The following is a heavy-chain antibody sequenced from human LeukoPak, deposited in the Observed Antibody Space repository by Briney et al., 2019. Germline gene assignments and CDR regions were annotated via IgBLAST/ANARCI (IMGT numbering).Heavy chain of an antibody. CDR1: GFTLSSYW. D-gene: IGHD6-13*01. Sequence: GGSLRLSCAASGFTLSSYWMSWVRQAPGKGLEWVANIKYDGSEIDYVDSVKGRFTISRDNAKNSLYLQMNSLRAEDSAVYYCARDIAAPGLFFDYWGQGTLVTVSS. V-gene: IGHV3-7*01. J-gene: IGHJ4*02. CDR2: IKYDGSEI. CDR3: ARDIAAPGLFFDY.